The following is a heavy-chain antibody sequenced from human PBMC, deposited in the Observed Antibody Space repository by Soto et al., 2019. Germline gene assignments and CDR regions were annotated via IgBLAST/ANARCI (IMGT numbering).Heavy chain of an antibody. D-gene: IGHD5-12*01. CDR1: GFTFSSYE. V-gene: IGHV3-48*03. CDR2: ISSSGSTI. Sequence: EVQLVESGGGLVQPGGSLRLSCAASGFTFSSYEMNWVRQAPGKGLEWVSYISSSGSTIYYADSVKGRFTISRDNAKNSLYLQMNSLRAEDTAVYYCARHHRDGYNLDYWGQGTRVTVSS. J-gene: IGHJ4*02. CDR3: ARHHRDGYNLDY.